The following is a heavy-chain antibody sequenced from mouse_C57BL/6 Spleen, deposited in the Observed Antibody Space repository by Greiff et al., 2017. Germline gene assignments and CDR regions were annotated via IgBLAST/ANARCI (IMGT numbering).Heavy chain of an antibody. CDR1: GYTFTSYW. Sequence: QVQLKQPGAELVKPGASVKLSCKASGYTFTSYWMHWVKQRPGRGLEWIGRIDPNSGGTKYNEKFKSKATLTVDKPSSTAYMQLSSLTSEDSAVYYCARGGNYGYYAMDYWGQGTSVTVSS. V-gene: IGHV1-72*01. J-gene: IGHJ4*01. D-gene: IGHD2-1*01. CDR3: ARGGNYGYYAMDY. CDR2: IDPNSGGT.